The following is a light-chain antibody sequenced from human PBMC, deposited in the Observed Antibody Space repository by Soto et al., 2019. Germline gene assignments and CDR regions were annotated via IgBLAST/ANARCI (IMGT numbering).Light chain of an antibody. Sequence: EIVMTQSPATLSVSPGERATLSCRASQSVSSHLAWYQQRPGQAPRLLIYNAVTRATGFPARFSGSGSGTEFTLTISSLQYEDVAVYYCHQYTTWPYTFGEGTKLEI. CDR2: NAV. CDR1: QSVSSH. V-gene: IGKV3-15*01. J-gene: IGKJ2*01. CDR3: HQYTTWPYT.